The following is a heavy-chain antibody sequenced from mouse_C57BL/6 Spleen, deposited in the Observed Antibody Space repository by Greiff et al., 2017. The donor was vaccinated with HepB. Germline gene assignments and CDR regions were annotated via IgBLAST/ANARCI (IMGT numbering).Heavy chain of an antibody. CDR2: INPSTGGT. Sequence: VHVKQSGPELVKPGASVKISCKASGYSFTGYYMNWVKQSPEKSLEWIGEINPSTGGTTYNQKFKAKATLTVDKSSSTAYMQLKSLTSEDSAVYYCAREGSNGDFDYWGQGTTLTVSS. CDR3: AREGSNGDFDY. V-gene: IGHV1-42*01. J-gene: IGHJ2*01. CDR1: GYSFTGYY.